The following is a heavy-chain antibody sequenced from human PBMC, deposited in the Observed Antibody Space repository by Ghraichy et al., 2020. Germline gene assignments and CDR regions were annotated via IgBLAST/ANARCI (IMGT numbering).Heavy chain of an antibody. CDR2: ISGSSGYT. CDR1: GFTFSSYT. CDR3: AKLLGNNMIRALDY. V-gene: IGHV3-23*01. J-gene: IGHJ4*02. Sequence: GVLRLSCAASGFTFSSYTMSWVRQAPGKGLQWVSTISGSSGYTYYADSVKGRFTISRDNSKNTLSLQMNSLRAEDTAIYYCAKLLGNNMIRALDYWGQGTLVTVSS. D-gene: IGHD3-10*01.